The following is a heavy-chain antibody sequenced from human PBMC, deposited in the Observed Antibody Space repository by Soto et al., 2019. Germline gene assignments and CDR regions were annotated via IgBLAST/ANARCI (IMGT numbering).Heavy chain of an antibody. D-gene: IGHD3-3*01. CDR3: ARVLYYDFWSGYPSPTGYYYGMDV. Sequence: SETLSLTCAVYGGSFSGYYWSWIRQPPGKGLEWIGEINHSGSTNYNPSLKSRVTISVDTSKNQFSLKLSPVTAADTAVYYCARVLYYDFWSGYPSPTGYYYGMDVWGQGTTVTVS. J-gene: IGHJ6*02. V-gene: IGHV4-34*01. CDR2: INHSGST. CDR1: GGSFSGYY.